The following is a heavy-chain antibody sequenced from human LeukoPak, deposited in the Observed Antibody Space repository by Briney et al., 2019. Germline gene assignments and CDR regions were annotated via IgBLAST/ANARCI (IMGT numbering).Heavy chain of an antibody. Sequence: GVSLTLSCAASGFTFNSYGMLWVRQAPGKGLEGVAVIWYDGSNNYHAYSVKGPFTIYRDNSKNTLYLQMNSLRAEDTAVYYCAKDGAASGKYQLLSSFDYWGQGTLVTVSS. CDR1: GFTFNSYG. CDR3: AKDGAASGKYQLLSSFDY. D-gene: IGHD2-2*01. CDR2: IWYDGSNN. V-gene: IGHV3-33*06. J-gene: IGHJ4*02.